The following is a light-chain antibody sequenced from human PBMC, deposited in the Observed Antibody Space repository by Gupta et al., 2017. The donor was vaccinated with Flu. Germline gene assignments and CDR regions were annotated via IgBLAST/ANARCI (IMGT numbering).Light chain of an antibody. CDR3: QQYNNGPHMYS. J-gene: IGKJ2*03. V-gene: IGKV3-15*01. CDR1: QSVSSN. CDR2: GAS. Sequence: EIVMTQSPATLSVSPGERATLSCRASQSVSSNLAWYQQKPGQAPRLLIYGASTRATGIPARFSGSGSGTEFTLTISSLQSEDFAVYYCQQYNNGPHMYSFGQGTKLGIK.